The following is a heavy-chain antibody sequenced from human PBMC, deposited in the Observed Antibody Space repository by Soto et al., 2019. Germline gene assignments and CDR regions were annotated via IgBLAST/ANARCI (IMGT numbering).Heavy chain of an antibody. Sequence: GGSLRLSCAASGFTFSSYWMSWVRQAPGKGLEWVAVISYDGSNKYYADSVKGRFTISRDNSKNTLYLQMNSLRAEDTAVYYCARGIAVAGVKGNYFDYWGQGTLVTVSS. CDR3: ARGIAVAGVKGNYFDY. CDR1: GFTFSSYW. CDR2: ISYDGSNK. J-gene: IGHJ4*02. V-gene: IGHV3-30-3*01. D-gene: IGHD6-19*01.